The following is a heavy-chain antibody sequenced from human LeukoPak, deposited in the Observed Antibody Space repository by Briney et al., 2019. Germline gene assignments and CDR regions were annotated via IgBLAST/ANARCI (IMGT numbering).Heavy chain of an antibody. Sequence: GGSPRLSCAASGFTFSSCAMSWVRQAPGKGLEWVSAISGSGGSTYYADSVKGRFTISRDNSKNTLYLQMNSLRAEDTAVYYCARDPTIQLWTQYYFDYWGQGTLVTVSS. V-gene: IGHV3-23*01. J-gene: IGHJ4*02. CDR2: ISGSGGST. CDR1: GFTFSSCA. D-gene: IGHD5-18*01. CDR3: ARDPTIQLWTQYYFDY.